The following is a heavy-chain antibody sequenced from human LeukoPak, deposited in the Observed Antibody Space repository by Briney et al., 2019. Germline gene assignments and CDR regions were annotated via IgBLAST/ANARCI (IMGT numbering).Heavy chain of an antibody. Sequence: SETLSLTCAVYGGSFSGYYWSWIRQPPGKGLEWIGEINHSGSTNYNPSLKSRVTISVDTSKNQFSLKLSSVTAADTAVYYCARALKPRGRYFDYWGQGTLVTVSS. CDR2: INHSGST. D-gene: IGHD1-14*01. CDR1: GGSFSGYY. V-gene: IGHV4-34*01. CDR3: ARALKPRGRYFDY. J-gene: IGHJ4*02.